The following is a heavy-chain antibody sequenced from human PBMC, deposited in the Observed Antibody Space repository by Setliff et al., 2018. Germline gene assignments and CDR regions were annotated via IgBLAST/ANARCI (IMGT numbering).Heavy chain of an antibody. Sequence: GGSLRLSCAASGFSFTNFWMAWVRQLPGKGLEWVSAISSSSTIYYADSVKGRFTISRDNAKNSLYLQMDSLRAEDTAVYYCARDPPWELRYFDLWGRGTLVTVSS. CDR3: ARDPPWELRYFDL. D-gene: IGHD1-26*01. V-gene: IGHV3-48*04. CDR1: GFSFTNFW. J-gene: IGHJ2*01. CDR2: ISSSSTI.